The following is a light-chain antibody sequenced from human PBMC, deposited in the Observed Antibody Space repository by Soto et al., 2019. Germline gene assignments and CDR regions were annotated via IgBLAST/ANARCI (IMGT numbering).Light chain of an antibody. CDR3: AAWDDSLSGYV. J-gene: IGLJ1*01. V-gene: IGLV1-47*01. Sequence: QCVLTQPPSASGTPGQRVTISCSGSSSNIGSNYVYWYQQLPGTAPKLLIYRNNQRPSGVPDRFSASKSGTSASLAIIGFRSEEEADYYCAAWDDSLSGYVVGAGTKVTV. CDR2: RNN. CDR1: SSNIGSNY.